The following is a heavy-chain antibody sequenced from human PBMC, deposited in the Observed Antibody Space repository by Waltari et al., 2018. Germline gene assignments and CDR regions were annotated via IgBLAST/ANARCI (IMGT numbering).Heavy chain of an antibody. Sequence: EVQLVESGGGLVQPGGSLRLSCAASGFNFMSYEMNWVPQVPGKGLEWVSYISSSGSTIYYADSVKGRFTISRDNAKNSLYLQMNSLRAEDTAVYYCARGNYYDSSGYYYWGQGTLVTVSS. CDR3: ARGNYYDSSGYYY. CDR2: ISSSGSTI. D-gene: IGHD3-22*01. J-gene: IGHJ4*02. V-gene: IGHV3-48*03. CDR1: GFNFMSYE.